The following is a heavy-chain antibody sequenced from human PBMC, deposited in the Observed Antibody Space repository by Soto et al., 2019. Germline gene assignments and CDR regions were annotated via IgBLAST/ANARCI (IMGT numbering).Heavy chain of an antibody. J-gene: IGHJ6*02. CDR1: GVTFSSYA. D-gene: IGHD3-3*01. CDR3: ASRRYYDFWSCYYYYYYYGMDV. V-gene: IGHV1-69*06. CDR2: IIPIFGTA. Sequence: QVQLVQSGAEVKKPGSSVKVSCKASGVTFSSYAISWVRQAPGQGLEWMGGIIPIFGTANYAQKFQGRDTITADKSTSTAYMELSSLRSEDTVVYYCASRRYYDFWSCYYYYYYYGMDVWGQGTTVTVSS.